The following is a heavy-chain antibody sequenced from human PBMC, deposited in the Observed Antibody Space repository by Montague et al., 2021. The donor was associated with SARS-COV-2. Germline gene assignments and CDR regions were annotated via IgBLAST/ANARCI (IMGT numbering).Heavy chain of an antibody. V-gene: IGHV4-39*01. CDR2: MYDSGSN. Sequence: SETLSLTSTVSGGSMNNTSGDWGWMRQPPGKGLEWIGSMYDSGSNYYNPTPKSLASIFVDTSSNQFFLKLNSVTAAATAVYYCVRRSRLHLGELTPIDPWGQGTLVTVSS. J-gene: IGHJ5*02. D-gene: IGHD3-16*01. CDR1: GGSMNNTSGD. CDR3: VRRSRLHLGELTPIDP.